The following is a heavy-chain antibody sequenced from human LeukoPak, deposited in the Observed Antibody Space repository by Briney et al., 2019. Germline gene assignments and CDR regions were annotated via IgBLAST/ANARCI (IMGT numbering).Heavy chain of an antibody. CDR2: IYNSGST. J-gene: IGHJ4*02. D-gene: IGHD6-19*01. V-gene: IGHV4-59*01. CDR1: GGSISTYY. Sequence: PSEALSLTCKVSGGSISTYYWSWFRQPPGKGLEWIGYIYNSGSTTYNPSLKSRVTISVDTSKNQFSLKLTSVTATDTAVYYCARHGSGWSFDYWGQGALVTDSS. CDR3: ARHGSGWSFDY.